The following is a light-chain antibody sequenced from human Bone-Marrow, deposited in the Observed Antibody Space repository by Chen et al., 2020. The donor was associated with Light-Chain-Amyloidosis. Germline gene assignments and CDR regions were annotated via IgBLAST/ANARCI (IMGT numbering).Light chain of an antibody. CDR2: DDS. J-gene: IGLJ3*02. V-gene: IGLV3-21*02. CDR3: QVWDRSSDRPV. Sequence: SYVLTQPSSLSVAPGQTATIACGGNIVGSTSVHWYQQTPGQAPLLVVYDDSDRPSGIPERLSGSNSGNPATLTISRVEAGDEADYYCQVWDRSSDRPVFGGGTKLTVL. CDR1: IVGSTS.